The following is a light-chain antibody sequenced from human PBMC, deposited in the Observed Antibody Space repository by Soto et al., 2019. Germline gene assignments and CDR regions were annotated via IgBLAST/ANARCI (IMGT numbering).Light chain of an antibody. Sequence: EIVLTQSQGTLSLSPGARATLPCIASQSVSSSYTAGYRRKPGQVPRLLIYGASSRATGIPDRFSGSGSGTEFTLTISSLQPDDFATYYCQQYNSYSRTFGQGTKVDIK. CDR1: QSVSSSY. CDR3: QQYNSYSRT. J-gene: IGKJ1*01. CDR2: GAS. V-gene: IGKV3-20*01.